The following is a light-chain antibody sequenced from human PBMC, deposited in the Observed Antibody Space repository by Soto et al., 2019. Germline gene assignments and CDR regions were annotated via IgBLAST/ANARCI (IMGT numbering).Light chain of an antibody. CDR1: QSVSNNY. CDR2: VAS. J-gene: IGKJ1*01. CDR3: QQHGSSGT. V-gene: IGKV3-20*01. Sequence: EIVLTQSPGTLTLSPGERATLSCTPSQSVSNNYLAWSQQNPGQAPRLLVYVASNRATCIPYRFSGSGSGTDSTPTISSLEPEDFAVYYSQQHGSSGTFGQGTKVDIK.